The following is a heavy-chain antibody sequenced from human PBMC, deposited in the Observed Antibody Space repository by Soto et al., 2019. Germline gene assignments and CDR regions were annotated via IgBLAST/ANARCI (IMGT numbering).Heavy chain of an antibody. CDR2: IIPIFGTA. CDR3: ARETTVTDYYYYGMDV. D-gene: IGHD4-4*01. J-gene: IGHJ6*01. CDR1: GGTFSSYA. Sequence: SVKVSCKASGGTFSSYAISWVRQAPGQGLEWMGGIIPIFGTANYAQKFQGRVTITADESTSTAYMELSSLRSEDTAVYYCARETTVTDYYYYGMDVWGQRTTVTVCS. V-gene: IGHV1-69*13.